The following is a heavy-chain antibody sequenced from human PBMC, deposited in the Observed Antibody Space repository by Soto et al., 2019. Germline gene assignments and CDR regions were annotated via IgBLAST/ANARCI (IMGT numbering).Heavy chain of an antibody. Sequence: QVQLQESGPGLVKPSGTLSLTCAVSAVSISSGSFWGWVRQPPGKGLEWIGDIHHSGSTNYNPSLKSRVTIALDTSKNHFSLKLNSLTAADTAVYYCARSAGWYAVHSWGQGILVIVSS. CDR3: ARSAGWYAVHS. V-gene: IGHV4-4*02. J-gene: IGHJ4*02. CDR2: IHHSGST. CDR1: AVSISSGSF. D-gene: IGHD6-19*01.